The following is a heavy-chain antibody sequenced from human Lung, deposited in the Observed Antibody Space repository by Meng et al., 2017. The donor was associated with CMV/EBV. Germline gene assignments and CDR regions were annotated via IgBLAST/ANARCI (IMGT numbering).Heavy chain of an antibody. Sequence: SXAASGFTFDDYAMHWVRQAPGKGLEGVSGISWNSGSIGYADSVKGRFTISRDNAKNSLYLQMNSLSAEDTALYYCAKDLRPRYNWNYDYYYGMDVWGQGTXVTVSS. V-gene: IGHV3-9*01. D-gene: IGHD1-20*01. CDR3: AKDLRPRYNWNYDYYYGMDV. CDR1: GFTFDDYA. J-gene: IGHJ6*02. CDR2: ISWNSGSI.